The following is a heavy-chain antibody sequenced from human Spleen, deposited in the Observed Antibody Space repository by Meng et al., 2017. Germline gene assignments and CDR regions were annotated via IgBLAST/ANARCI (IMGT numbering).Heavy chain of an antibody. V-gene: IGHV3-21*01. CDR2: ISSSSSYI. Sequence: GGSLRLSCAASGFTFSSYSMNWVRQTPGKGLEWVSSISSSSSYIYYADSVKGRFTISRDNAKNSLYLQMNSLRAEDTALYYCARDSREVGYSYGSDYYFGMDVWGQGTTVTVSS. D-gene: IGHD5-18*01. J-gene: IGHJ6*02. CDR3: ARDSREVGYSYGSDYYFGMDV. CDR1: GFTFSSYS.